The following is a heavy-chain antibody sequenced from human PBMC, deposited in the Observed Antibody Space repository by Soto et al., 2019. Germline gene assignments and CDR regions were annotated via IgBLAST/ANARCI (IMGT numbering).Heavy chain of an antibody. V-gene: IGHV3-74*01. J-gene: IGHJ5*02. CDR1: GFTFSDYY. D-gene: IGHD3-16*01. Sequence: GVPLRLSCAASGFTFSDYYMGWIRQAPGKGLVWVSRTNSDGSSASYADSAKGRFTISRDNAKSTLYLQMNSLRAEDTAVYYCVRDAYDAGFAPWGQGTLVTVSS. CDR2: TNSDGSSA. CDR3: VRDAYDAGFAP.